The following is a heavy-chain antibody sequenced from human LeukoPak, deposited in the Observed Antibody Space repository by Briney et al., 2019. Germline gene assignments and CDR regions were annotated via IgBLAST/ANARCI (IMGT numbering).Heavy chain of an antibody. J-gene: IGHJ4*02. V-gene: IGHV3-23*01. D-gene: IGHD3-10*01. CDR1: GFTFSSYG. CDR2: ISGSGGST. CDR3: ATRGGQWFGELLQYYFDY. Sequence: GGSLRLSCAASGFTFSSYGMSWVRQAPGKGLEWVSAISGSGGSTYYADSVKGRFTISRDNSKNTLYLQMNSLRAEDTAVYYCATRGGQWFGELLQYYFDYWGQGTLVTVSS.